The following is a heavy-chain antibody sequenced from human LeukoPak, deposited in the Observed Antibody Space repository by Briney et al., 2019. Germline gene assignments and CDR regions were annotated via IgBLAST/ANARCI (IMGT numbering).Heavy chain of an antibody. CDR2: IRYDGSNK. CDR3: AREGESGSYWHYYYMDV. J-gene: IGHJ6*03. V-gene: IGHV3-30*02. CDR1: GFTFSSYG. Sequence: PGGSLRLSCAASGFTFSSYGMHWVRPAPGKGLEWVAFIRYDGSNKYYADSVKGRFTISRDNSKNTLYLQMNSLRAEDTAVYYCAREGESGSYWHYYYMDVWGKGTTVTVSS. D-gene: IGHD1-26*01.